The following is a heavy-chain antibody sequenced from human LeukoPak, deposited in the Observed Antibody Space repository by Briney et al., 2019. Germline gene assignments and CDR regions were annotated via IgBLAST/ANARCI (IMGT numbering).Heavy chain of an antibody. CDR3: ARKHLMGRDGYNRYAFDI. J-gene: IGHJ3*02. CDR1: GYTFTSYY. D-gene: IGHD5-24*01. V-gene: IGHV1-46*01. CDR2: INPSGGST. Sequence: APVKVSCKPSGYTFTSYYMHWVRQAPGQEREWMGIINPSGGSTSYAQKFQGRVTLTRDTSTSTVYMELSSLRSEDTAVYYCARKHLMGRDGYNRYAFDIWGQGTMVTVSS.